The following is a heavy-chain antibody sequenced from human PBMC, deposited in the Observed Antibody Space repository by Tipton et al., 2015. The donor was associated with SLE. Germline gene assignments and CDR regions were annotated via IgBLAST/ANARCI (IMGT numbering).Heavy chain of an antibody. V-gene: IGHV5-51*03. J-gene: IGHJ6*03. CDR2: IYPGDSDT. CDR1: GYSFTSYW. Sequence: QSGPEVKKPGESLKISCKGSGYSFTSYWIGWVRQMPGKGLEWMGIIYPGDSDTRYSPSFQGQVTISADKSISTAYLQWSSLKASDTAMYYCARSVWWLPPDHYYYMDVWGKGTTVTVSS. CDR3: ARSVWWLPPDHYYYMDV. D-gene: IGHD5-12*01.